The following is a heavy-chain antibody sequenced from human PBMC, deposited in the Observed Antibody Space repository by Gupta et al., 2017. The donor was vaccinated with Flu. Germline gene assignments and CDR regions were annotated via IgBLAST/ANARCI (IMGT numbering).Heavy chain of an antibody. D-gene: IGHD3/OR15-3a*01. Sequence: EVHLVESGGGLVQPGGSLRLPGAATGFTFSSYNMNWIRQAPGTGLEWITFISSSSRTIYYANSVKGRFTISRDKASNSFYLQMNTQRAEYTAVYYCARDHWTDWGQGTLVTVSS. CDR2: ISSSSRTI. V-gene: IGHV3-48*01. CDR3: ARDHWTD. J-gene: IGHJ4*02. CDR1: GFTFSSYN.